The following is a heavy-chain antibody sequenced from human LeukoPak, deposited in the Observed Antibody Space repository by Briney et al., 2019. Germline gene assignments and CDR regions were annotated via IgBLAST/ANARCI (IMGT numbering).Heavy chain of an antibody. CDR3: ARNIYYDSSGYYFDY. V-gene: IGHV3-21*01. Sequence: GSLRLSCAASGFTFSSYSMNWVRQAPGKGLEWVSFISSSSSYIYYADSVKGRFTISRDNPKNSLYLQMNSLRAEDTAVYYCARNIYYDSSGYYFDYWGQGTLVTVSS. CDR1: GFTFSSYS. D-gene: IGHD3-22*01. J-gene: IGHJ4*02. CDR2: ISSSSSYI.